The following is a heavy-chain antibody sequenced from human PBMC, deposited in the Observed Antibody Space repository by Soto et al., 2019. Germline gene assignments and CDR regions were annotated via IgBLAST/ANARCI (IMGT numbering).Heavy chain of an antibody. D-gene: IGHD6-13*01. V-gene: IGHV3-30-3*01. CDR3: ARDSGMTAATTSFYYCMDV. J-gene: IGHJ6*02. CDR2: ISSDGSKK. CDR1: GFTFSSCA. Sequence: QVQLVESGGGVVQPGRSLRLSCAASGFTFSSCAMHWVRQAPGKGLEWVGVISSDGSKKYYADSVRGRCTISRDNSKNTVFLQMNSLTTEDTAVYFCARDSGMTAATTSFYYCMDVWGQGTTVTVSS.